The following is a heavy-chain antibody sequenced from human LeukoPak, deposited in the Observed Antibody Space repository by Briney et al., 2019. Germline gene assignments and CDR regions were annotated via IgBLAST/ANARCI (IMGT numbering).Heavy chain of an antibody. D-gene: IGHD6-13*01. Sequence: GGSLRLSCAASGFTFSSYAMHWVRQAPGKGLEWVAVISYDGSNKYYADSVKGRFTISRDNSKNTLYLQMNSLRAEDTAVYYCAKPRPMAAAASFDYWGQGTLVTVSS. CDR2: ISYDGSNK. CDR3: AKPRPMAAAASFDY. J-gene: IGHJ4*02. CDR1: GFTFSSYA. V-gene: IGHV3-30-3*02.